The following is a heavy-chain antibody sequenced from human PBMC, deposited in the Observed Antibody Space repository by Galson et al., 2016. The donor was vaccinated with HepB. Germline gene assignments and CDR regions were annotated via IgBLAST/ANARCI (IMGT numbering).Heavy chain of an antibody. CDR3: ARTTIGGRRGYDSTGSPPLFDC. J-gene: IGHJ4*02. CDR1: GYTFSDYY. CDR2: IHPHNGGT. D-gene: IGHD3-22*01. Sequence: QSGAEVKKPGESLKISCKASGYTFSDYYLHWVRQAPGQGLEWMGWIHPHNGGTNYAQKFQGRVTMTRDTSISTASMELGRLTSDDTAVYYCARTTIGGRRGYDSTGSPPLFDCWGQGTLVTVSS. V-gene: IGHV1-2*02.